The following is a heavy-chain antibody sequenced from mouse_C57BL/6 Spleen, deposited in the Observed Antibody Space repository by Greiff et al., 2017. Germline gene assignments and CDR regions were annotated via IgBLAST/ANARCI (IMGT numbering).Heavy chain of an antibody. J-gene: IGHJ2*01. Sequence: EVMLVESGAELVKPGASVKLSCTASGFNIKDYYMHWVKQRTEQGLEWIGRIDPEDGETKYAPKFQGKATITADTSSNTAYLQLSSLTSEDTAVYYCARGQAVEYYFDYWGQGTTLTVSS. CDR3: ARGQAVEYYFDY. CDR1: GFNIKDYY. D-gene: IGHD3-2*02. V-gene: IGHV14-2*01. CDR2: IDPEDGET.